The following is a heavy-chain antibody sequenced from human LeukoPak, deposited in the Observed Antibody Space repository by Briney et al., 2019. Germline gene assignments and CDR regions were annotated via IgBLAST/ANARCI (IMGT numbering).Heavy chain of an antibody. J-gene: IGHJ4*02. CDR1: GYSFSSYW. D-gene: IGHD1-26*01. CDR3: ARLYSGSYTFDY. V-gene: IGHV5-10-1*01. CDR2: IDPSDSYT. Sequence: GESLRISCMGSGYSFSSYWISWVRQMPGKGVEWMGRIDPSDSYTKYSPSSQGHVTISTDNSNSTAYLQWSSLKASDTAMYYCARLYSGSYTFDYWGQGTLVTVSS.